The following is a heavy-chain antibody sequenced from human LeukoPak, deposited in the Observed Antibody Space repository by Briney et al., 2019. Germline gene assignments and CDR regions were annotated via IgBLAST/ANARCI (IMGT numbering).Heavy chain of an antibody. CDR3: AKEERTVVVPAASFDY. J-gene: IGHJ4*02. CDR1: GFTVSSNY. D-gene: IGHD2-2*01. V-gene: IGHV3-53*01. CDR2: IYSGGST. Sequence: GGSLRLSCAASGFTVSSNYMSWVRQAPGKGLEWVSVIYSGGSTYYADSVKGRFTISRDNSKNTLYLQMNSLRAEDTAVYYCAKEERTVVVPAASFDYWGQGTLVTVSS.